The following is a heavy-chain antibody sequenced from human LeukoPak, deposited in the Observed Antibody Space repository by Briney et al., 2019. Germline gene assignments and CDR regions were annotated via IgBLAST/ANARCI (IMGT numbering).Heavy chain of an antibody. Sequence: NPGGSLRLSCAASGFTFRDYYMSWIRQAPGKGLEWVSYISSSGGTIYYTDSVKGRFTISRDNAKNSLYLQMNSLRAEDTAVYYCARDKGSRATQFDYWGQGTLVTVSS. J-gene: IGHJ4*02. CDR3: ARDKGSRATQFDY. CDR2: ISSSGGTI. D-gene: IGHD1-26*01. V-gene: IGHV3-11*01. CDR1: GFTFRDYY.